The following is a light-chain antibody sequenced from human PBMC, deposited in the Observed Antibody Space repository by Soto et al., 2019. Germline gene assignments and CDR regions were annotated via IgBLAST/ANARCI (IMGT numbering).Light chain of an antibody. CDR1: QTIFSY. CDR2: GAS. J-gene: IGKJ4*01. V-gene: IGKV1-39*01. Sequence: DIPMTQSPSSLSASVGDRVTITFRASQTIFSYLICYQQKPGKAPKLVIYGASSLQSGVPSRFSGSGSGTDFTLTISSLQPEDFATYYWQQSYTTPLTFGGGTKVDIK. CDR3: QQSYTTPLT.